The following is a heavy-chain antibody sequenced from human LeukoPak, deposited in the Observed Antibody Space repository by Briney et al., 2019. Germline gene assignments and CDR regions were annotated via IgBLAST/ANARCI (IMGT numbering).Heavy chain of an antibody. V-gene: IGHV3-49*04. J-gene: IGHJ4*02. D-gene: IGHD6-19*01. CDR3: TRENAGSSGDY. CDR1: GFTFGDYA. CDR2: IRHKGYGGTT. Sequence: GGSLRLSCTASGFTFGDYAMSWVRQAPGKGLEWVAFIRHKGYGGTTEYAASVKGRFTMSRDDSKSIAYRQMNSLKTEDTAVYYCTRENAGSSGDYWGQGTLVTVSS.